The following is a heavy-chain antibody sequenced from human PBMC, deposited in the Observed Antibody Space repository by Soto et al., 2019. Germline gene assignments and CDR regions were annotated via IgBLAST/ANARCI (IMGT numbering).Heavy chain of an antibody. Sequence: ASVKVSCKASGYTFTNYGISWVRQAPGQGLEWMGWISAHNGNTNYAQKLQGRVTMTTDTSTSTAYMELRSLRSDDTAVYYCVRARNYYESSGFFDYWGQGTLVTVSS. CDR1: GYTFTNYG. J-gene: IGHJ4*02. CDR3: VRARNYYESSGFFDY. CDR2: ISAHNGNT. D-gene: IGHD3-22*01. V-gene: IGHV1-18*04.